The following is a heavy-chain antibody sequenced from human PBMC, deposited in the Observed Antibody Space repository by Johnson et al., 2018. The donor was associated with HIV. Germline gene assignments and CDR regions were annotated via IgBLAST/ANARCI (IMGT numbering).Heavy chain of an antibody. CDR2: ISGSGGST. CDR3: ASPPSGYDFWDGPNIFDV. CDR1: GFIFRDYY. V-gene: IGHV3-23*04. J-gene: IGHJ3*01. D-gene: IGHD3-3*01. Sequence: MQLVESGGGLVKPRGSLRLSCAASGFIFRDYYMSWIRQAPGKGLEWVSAISGSGGSTYYADSVKGRFTISRDNSKNTLFLQMNSLRPEDTDIYYCASPPSGYDFWDGPNIFDVWGQGTMVSVAS.